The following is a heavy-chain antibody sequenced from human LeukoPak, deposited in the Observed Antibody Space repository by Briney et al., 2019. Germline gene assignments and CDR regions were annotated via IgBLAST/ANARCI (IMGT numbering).Heavy chain of an antibody. V-gene: IGHV3-30*01. D-gene: IGHD1-7*01. CDR2: ISYGGTDE. CDR1: GFIFSYYA. CDR3: ARGGVVTGTKYALEY. Sequence: QPGGSLRLSCTASGFIFSYYAMHWVRQAPGKGLEWVAIISYGGTDENFADSVEGRFTISRNNSMNTLYLQMNSLRHEDTAVYFCARGGVVTGTKYALEYWGQGTLVTVSS. J-gene: IGHJ4*02.